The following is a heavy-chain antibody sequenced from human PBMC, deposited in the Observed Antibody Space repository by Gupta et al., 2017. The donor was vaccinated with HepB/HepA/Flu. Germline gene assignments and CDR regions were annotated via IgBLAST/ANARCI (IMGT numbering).Heavy chain of an antibody. V-gene: IGHV3-23*01. J-gene: IGHJ4*02. CDR1: GFTFSSYA. Sequence: EVQLLESGGGLVQPGGSLRLSCAASGFTFSSYAMSWVRQAPGKGLEWVSAISGSGGSTYYADSVKGRFTISRDNSKNTLYLQMNSLRAEDTAVYYCAKDAVFSPYDSSGYYPRGLFDYWGQGTLVTVSS. CDR2: ISGSGGST. D-gene: IGHD3-22*01. CDR3: AKDAVFSPYDSSGYYPRGLFDY.